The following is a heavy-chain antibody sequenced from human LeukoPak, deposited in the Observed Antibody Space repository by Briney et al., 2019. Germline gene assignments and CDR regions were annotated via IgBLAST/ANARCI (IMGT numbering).Heavy chain of an antibody. CDR1: GGSMNNYY. J-gene: IGHJ5*02. V-gene: IGHV4-59*01. CDR3: ARYTGTDSGRWLDP. Sequence: PSETLSLTCSVSGGSMNNYYWSWIRRPPGRGLEGIGYIHYTGATSYSPSLQSRVTISLDTPKNEFSLKLSSVTAADTAVYYCARYTGTDSGRWLDPWSQGTLVTVSS. D-gene: IGHD1-26*01. CDR2: IHYTGAT.